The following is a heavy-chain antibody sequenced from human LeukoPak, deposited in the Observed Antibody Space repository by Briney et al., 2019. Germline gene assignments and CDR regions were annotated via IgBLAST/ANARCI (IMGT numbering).Heavy chain of an antibody. CDR1: GYTVTGYY. V-gene: IGHV1-2*02. D-gene: IGHD1-26*01. CDR3: ARDSGVGATLFDY. Sequence: ASVKVSCKASGYTVTGYYMHWVRQAPGQGLEWMGWINPNSGGTNYAQKFQGRVTMTRDTSISTAYMELSRLRSDDTAVYYCARDSGVGATLFDYWGQGTLVAVSS. J-gene: IGHJ4*02. CDR2: INPNSGGT.